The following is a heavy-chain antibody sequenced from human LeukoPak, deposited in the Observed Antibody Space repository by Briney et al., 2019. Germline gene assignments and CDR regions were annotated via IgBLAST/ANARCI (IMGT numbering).Heavy chain of an antibody. CDR2: IRYDGSNK. CDR1: GFTFSSYG. CDR3: AKDGDIVVVPAATSHLDY. J-gene: IGHJ4*02. Sequence: PGGSLRLSCAASGFTFSSYGMHWVRQARGKWLEWVTFIRYDGSNKYYADSVKGRFTISRDNSKNTLYLQMNSLRTEDTAVYYCAKDGDIVVVPAATSHLDYWGQGTLVTVSS. D-gene: IGHD2-2*01. V-gene: IGHV3-30*02.